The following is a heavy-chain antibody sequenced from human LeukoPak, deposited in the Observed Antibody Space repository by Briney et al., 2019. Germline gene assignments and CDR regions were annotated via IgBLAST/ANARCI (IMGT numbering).Heavy chain of an antibody. CDR2: IGGSGGST. CDR1: GFTFSSYA. CDR3: AKSGPIVRYMAVAGGYFYY. D-gene: IGHD6-19*01. Sequence: GGSLRLSCAASGFTFSSYAMSWVRQAPGKGLEWVSAIGGSGGSTYYADSVKGRFTISRDNSRTTLFLQMNSLRAEDTAVYYCAKSGPIVRYMAVAGGYFYYWGQGTLVTVSS. J-gene: IGHJ4*02. V-gene: IGHV3-23*01.